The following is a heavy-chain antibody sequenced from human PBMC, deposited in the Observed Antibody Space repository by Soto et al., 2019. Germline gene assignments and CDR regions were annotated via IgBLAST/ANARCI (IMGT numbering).Heavy chain of an antibody. CDR2: IIPIFGTA. CDR3: GSRGGLSGLVTSWFDP. CDR1: GGTFSSYA. V-gene: IGHV1-69*01. D-gene: IGHD3-10*01. Sequence: QVQLVQSGAEVKKPGSSVKVSCKASGGTFSSYAISWVRQAPGQGLEWMGGIIPIFGTANYAQKFKCRVTITTDEYISTAYMERSSLRSVGRVVYYCGSRGGLSGLVTSWFDPRGQGTLVSVSS. J-gene: IGHJ5*02.